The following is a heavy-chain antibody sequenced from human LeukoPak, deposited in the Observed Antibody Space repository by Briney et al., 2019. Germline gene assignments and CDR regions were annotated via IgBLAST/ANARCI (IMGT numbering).Heavy chain of an antibody. CDR3: ARSGFLGYCGGDCYSGGFDL. J-gene: IGHJ2*01. CDR1: GGTFSSYA. Sequence: GASVKVSCKASGGTFSSYAISWVRQAPGQGLEWMGGIIPIFGTASYAQKFQGRVTITADESTSTAYMELSSLRSEDTAVYYCARSGFLGYCGGDCYSGGFDLWGRGTLVTVSS. CDR2: IIPIFGTA. D-gene: IGHD2-21*02. V-gene: IGHV1-69*13.